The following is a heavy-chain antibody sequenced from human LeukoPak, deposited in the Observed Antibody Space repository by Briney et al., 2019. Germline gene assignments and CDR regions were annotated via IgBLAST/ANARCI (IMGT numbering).Heavy chain of an antibody. V-gene: IGHV3-30*18. Sequence: GGSLRLSCAASGFTFSTYGMHWVRQAPGKGLEWEAVISYDGSNEYYADSVKGRFTISRDNSENTLYLQMSSLRAEDTAVYYCAKEFNRGLPDYWGQGTLVTVPS. CDR2: ISYDGSNE. D-gene: IGHD2-21*01. CDR1: GFTFSTYG. CDR3: AKEFNRGLPDY. J-gene: IGHJ4*02.